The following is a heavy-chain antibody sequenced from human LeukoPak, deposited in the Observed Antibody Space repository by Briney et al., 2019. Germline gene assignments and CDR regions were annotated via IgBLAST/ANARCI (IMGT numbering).Heavy chain of an antibody. Sequence: ASVKVSCKASGYTFTGYYMHWVRQAPGQGLEWMGWINPNSGGTNYAQKFQGRVTMTRDTSISTAHMELSRLRSDDTAVYYCARDLRNTGYSSGWLYYYYYYGMDVWGQGTTVTVSS. CDR3: ARDLRNTGYSSGWLYYYYYYGMDV. J-gene: IGHJ6*02. CDR2: INPNSGGT. D-gene: IGHD6-19*01. CDR1: GYTFTGYY. V-gene: IGHV1-2*02.